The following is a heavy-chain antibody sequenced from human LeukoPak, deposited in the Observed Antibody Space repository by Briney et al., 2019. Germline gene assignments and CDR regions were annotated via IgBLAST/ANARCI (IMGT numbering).Heavy chain of an antibody. Sequence: GGSLRLSCAASGFTFDDYAMHWVRQAPEKGLEWVSLITWDGGTTYYADSVRGRFTISRDNSKNSLYLQMSSLRPEDTALYYCAKGIYGDHALGPHSWGQGTLVTVSP. J-gene: IGHJ4*02. CDR1: GFTFDDYA. CDR3: AKGIYGDHALGPHS. V-gene: IGHV3-43D*04. D-gene: IGHD2-21*02. CDR2: ITWDGGTT.